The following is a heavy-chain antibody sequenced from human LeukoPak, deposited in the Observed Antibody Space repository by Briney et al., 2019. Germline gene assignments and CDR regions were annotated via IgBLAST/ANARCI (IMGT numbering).Heavy chain of an antibody. CDR2: INSDGSST. Sequence: GGSLRLSCAASGFTFSSYWMHWVRQAPGKGLVWVSRINSDGSSTSYADSVKGRFTISRDNAKNTVYLQMNSLRAEDTAVYYCARDPSGSYRYYGMDVWGQGTTVTVS. CDR3: ARDPSGSYRYYGMDV. D-gene: IGHD1-26*01. V-gene: IGHV3-74*01. CDR1: GFTFSSYW. J-gene: IGHJ6*02.